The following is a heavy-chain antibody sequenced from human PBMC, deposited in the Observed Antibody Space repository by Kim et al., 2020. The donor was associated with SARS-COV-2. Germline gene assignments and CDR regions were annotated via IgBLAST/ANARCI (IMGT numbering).Heavy chain of an antibody. CDR2: IAAGGDNT. Sequence: GGSLRLSCTASGFTFSLYAMTWVRQSPGKGLEWVSTIAAGGDNTFYADSVKGRFTISRDNSKNMLYLQMNSLGAEDTAVYHCAKERVVPATGDAFDIWGLGTMVTVSS. V-gene: IGHV3-23*01. CDR3: AKERVVPATGDAFDI. D-gene: IGHD2-21*02. CDR1: GFTFSLYA. J-gene: IGHJ3*02.